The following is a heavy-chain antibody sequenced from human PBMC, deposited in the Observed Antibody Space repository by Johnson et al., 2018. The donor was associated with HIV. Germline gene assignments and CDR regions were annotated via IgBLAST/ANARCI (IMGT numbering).Heavy chain of an antibody. CDR2: LSGRGVST. V-gene: IGHV3-23*04. CDR3: ATGDDDGF. Sequence: VQLVESGGGVVQRGGSPRVSCPPSGFTFSSHGLLWARQAPGTGLKWVSALSGRGVSTFYAATMKGRFTISRDNSKNTLYLQTNSLRAEDTAVYYCATGDDDGFWGQGTMVTVSS. D-gene: IGHD5-12*01. CDR1: GFTFSSHG. J-gene: IGHJ3*01.